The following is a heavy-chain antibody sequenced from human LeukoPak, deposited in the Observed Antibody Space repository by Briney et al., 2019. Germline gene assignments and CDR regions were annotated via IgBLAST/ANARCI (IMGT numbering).Heavy chain of an antibody. CDR1: GFTSSNAW. J-gene: IGHJ3*02. V-gene: IGHV3-15*01. D-gene: IGHD4/OR15-4a*01. Sequence: GGSLTLSCAVSGFTSSNAWMSWVRQAPGKGLEWVGRIKSKTDGGSRDYAAPVKGRFTISRDDSKNTLYLQMNSLKTEDTAVYYCTTFDYAAFLIWGQGTMVTVSS. CDR2: IKSKTDGGSR. CDR3: TTFDYAAFLI.